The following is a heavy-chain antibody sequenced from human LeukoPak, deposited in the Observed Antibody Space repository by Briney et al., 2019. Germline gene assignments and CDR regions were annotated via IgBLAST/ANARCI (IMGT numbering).Heavy chain of an antibody. CDR1: GYTFTSYG. CDR3: AREASPRWLQRRYYFDY. D-gene: IGHD5-24*01. CDR2: ISAYNANT. Sequence: ASVKVSCKASGYTFTSYGISWVRQAPGQGLEWMGWISAYNANTNYAQKLQGRVTMTTDTSTSTAYMELRSLRSDDTAVYYCAREASPRWLQRRYYFDYWGQGTLVTVS. J-gene: IGHJ4*02. V-gene: IGHV1-18*01.